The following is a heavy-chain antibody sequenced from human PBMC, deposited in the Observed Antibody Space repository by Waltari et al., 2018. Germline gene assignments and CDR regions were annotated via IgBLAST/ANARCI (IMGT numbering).Heavy chain of an antibody. V-gene: IGHV1-69-2*01. CDR1: GYTFTDYY. D-gene: IGHD3-22*01. Sequence: EVQLVQSGAEVKKPGATVKISCKVSGYTFTDYYMHWVQQAPGKGLEWMGLVDPESGQTIYAEKFQGRVTITADTSTDTAYMELSSLRSEDTAVYYCATGAYDSSGYSRGFDYWGQGTLVTVSS. CDR3: ATGAYDSSGYSRGFDY. CDR2: VDPESGQT. J-gene: IGHJ4*02.